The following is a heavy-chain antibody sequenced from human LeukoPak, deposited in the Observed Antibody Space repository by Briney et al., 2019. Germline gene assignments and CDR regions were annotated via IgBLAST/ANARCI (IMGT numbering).Heavy chain of an antibody. CDR3: AKLIS. CDR1: GFTFSSFG. Sequence: GRSLRLSCAASGFTFSSFGMHWVRQAPGKGLEWVAVIWYDGSSKYYADSVKGRFTISRDNSKNTLYLQMNSLRAEDTAVYYCAKLISWGQGTLVTVSS. D-gene: IGHD2-8*01. CDR2: IWYDGSSK. J-gene: IGHJ4*02. V-gene: IGHV3-33*06.